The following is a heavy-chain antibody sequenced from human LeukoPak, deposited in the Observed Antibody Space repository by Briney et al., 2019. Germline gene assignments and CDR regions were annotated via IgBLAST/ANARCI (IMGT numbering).Heavy chain of an antibody. Sequence: SETLSLTCAVYGGSFSGYYWSWIRQPPGKGLEWIGEINHSGSTNYNPSLKSRVTISVDTSKNQFSLKLSSVTAADTAVYYCARGVTRLNWFDPWGQGTLVTASS. D-gene: IGHD4-11*01. V-gene: IGHV4-34*01. CDR3: ARGVTRLNWFDP. CDR2: INHSGST. J-gene: IGHJ5*02. CDR1: GGSFSGYY.